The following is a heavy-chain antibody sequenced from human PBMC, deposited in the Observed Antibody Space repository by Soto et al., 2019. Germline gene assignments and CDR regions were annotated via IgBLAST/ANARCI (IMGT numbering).Heavy chain of an antibody. D-gene: IGHD3-16*01. CDR3: ARTAPMDAGDKYYYDF. Sequence: GSLKISCKGSGYSFTSYWIGWVRQMPGKGLEWMGIIYPGDSDTRYSPSFQGQVTISADKSISTAYLQWRSLTSEDTAIYYCARTAPMDAGDKYYYDFWGQGALVTVSS. J-gene: IGHJ4*02. CDR2: IYPGDSDT. CDR1: GYSFTSYW. V-gene: IGHV5-51*01.